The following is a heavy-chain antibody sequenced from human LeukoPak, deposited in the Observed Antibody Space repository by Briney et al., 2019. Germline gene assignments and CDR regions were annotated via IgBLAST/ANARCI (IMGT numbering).Heavy chain of an antibody. CDR3: AKEGWGYCSSTSCPFDY. CDR1: GFTFSSYA. J-gene: IGHJ4*02. Sequence: GGSLRLSFAASGFTFSSYAMSWVRQAPGKGLEWVSAISGSGGSTYYADSVKGRFTISRDNSKNTLYLQMNSLRAEDTAVYYCAKEGWGYCSSTSCPFDYWGQGTLVTVSS. V-gene: IGHV3-23*01. CDR2: ISGSGGST. D-gene: IGHD2-2*01.